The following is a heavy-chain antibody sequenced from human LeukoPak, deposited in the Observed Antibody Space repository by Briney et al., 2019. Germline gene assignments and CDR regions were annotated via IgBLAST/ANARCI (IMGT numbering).Heavy chain of an antibody. CDR3: AKDYDSSGYYLYYFDY. CDR2: ISWNSGSI. Sequence: GRSLRLSCAASGFTFDDYAMHWVPQAPGKGLEWVSGISWNSGSIGYADSVKGRFTISRDNAKNSLYLQMNSLRAEDTALYYCAKDYDSSGYYLYYFDYWGQGTLVTVSS. D-gene: IGHD3-22*01. J-gene: IGHJ4*02. V-gene: IGHV3-9*01. CDR1: GFTFDDYA.